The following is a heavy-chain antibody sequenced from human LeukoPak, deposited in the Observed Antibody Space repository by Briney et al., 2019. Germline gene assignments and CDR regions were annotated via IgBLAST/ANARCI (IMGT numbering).Heavy chain of an antibody. Sequence: SETLSLTCTVSGGSISSSSYYWGWIRQPPGKGLEWIGSIYYSGSTYYNPALKSRVTIPVDTSKKQFYLQRSSVTAPDAAVYYCARRPRTYYYYGMDVWGEGPTVTVSP. CDR3: ARRPRTYYYYGMDV. CDR2: IYYSGST. V-gene: IGHV4-39*01. CDR1: GGSISSSSYY. J-gene: IGHJ6*04.